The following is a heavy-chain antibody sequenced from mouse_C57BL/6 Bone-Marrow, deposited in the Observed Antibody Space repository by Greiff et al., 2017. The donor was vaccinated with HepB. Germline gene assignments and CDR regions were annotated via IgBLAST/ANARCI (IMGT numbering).Heavy chain of an antibody. D-gene: IGHD1-1*01. CDR1: GYTFTSYW. Sequence: VQLQHPGAELVKPGASVKLSCKASGYTFTSYWMQWVQQRPGQGLEWIGEIDPSDSSTNYNQKFKGKATLTVDSSSSTAYMQLSSLTSEDSAVYYCARCITTVVTTDYYAMDYWGQGTSVTVSS. CDR3: ARCITTVVTTDYYAMDY. V-gene: IGHV1-50*01. J-gene: IGHJ4*01. CDR2: IDPSDSST.